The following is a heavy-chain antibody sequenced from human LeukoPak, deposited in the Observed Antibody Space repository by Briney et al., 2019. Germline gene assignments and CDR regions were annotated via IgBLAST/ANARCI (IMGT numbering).Heavy chain of an antibody. CDR1: GGSISSYY. Sequence: SETLSLTCTVSGGSISSYYWSWIRQPPGKGLEWLGYIYYSGSTNYNPSLKSRVTMSVDTSKNQFSLNLSSVTAADTAVYYCARESGSMRWFDPWGQGTLVTVSS. CDR3: ARESGSMRWFDP. D-gene: IGHD6-25*01. V-gene: IGHV4-59*12. J-gene: IGHJ5*02. CDR2: IYYSGST.